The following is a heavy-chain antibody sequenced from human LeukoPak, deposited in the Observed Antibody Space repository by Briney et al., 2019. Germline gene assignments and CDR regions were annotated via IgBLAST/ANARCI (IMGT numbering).Heavy chain of an antibody. J-gene: IGHJ4*02. V-gene: IGHV3-23*01. CDR2: ISDNEGRT. D-gene: IGHD5-18*01. CDR3: ARHDSFIPY. CDR1: GFTFNYYA. Sequence: GGSLRLSCAASGFTFNYYAMSWVPQAPGKGLEWVSGISDNEGRTYYTDSVKGRFTISGDKTKNTVFLQMHNLRADDTAVYFCARHDSFIPYWGQGALVTVSS.